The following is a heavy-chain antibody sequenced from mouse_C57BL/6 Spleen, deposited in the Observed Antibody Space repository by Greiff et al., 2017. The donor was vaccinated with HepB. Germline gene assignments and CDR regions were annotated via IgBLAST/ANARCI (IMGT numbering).Heavy chain of an antibody. Sequence: EVQLVESGGGLVKPGGSLKLSCAASGFTFSSYAMSWVRQTPEKRLECVATISDGGSYTYYPDNVKGRFTISRDNAKNNLYLQMSHLKSEDTAMYYCARDPMDYWGQGTSVTVSS. CDR2: ISDGGSYT. J-gene: IGHJ4*01. CDR1: GFTFSSYA. CDR3: ARDPMDY. V-gene: IGHV5-4*01.